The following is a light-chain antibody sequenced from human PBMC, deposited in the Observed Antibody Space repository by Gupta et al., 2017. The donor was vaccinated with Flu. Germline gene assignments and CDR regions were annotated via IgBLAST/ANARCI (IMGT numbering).Light chain of an antibody. Sequence: QSVLTQPASVSGSPGQSITISCTGSSSDFGIHNRFSWYQQPPGTAPQIIFHEISNRPSGAPDRCAGAKSGTTASLTISGLQAEEEADYYCSSFTGRDTWVFGGGTKLTVL. CDR2: EIS. V-gene: IGLV2-18*02. CDR3: SSFTGRDTWV. J-gene: IGLJ3*02. CDR1: SSDFGIHNR.